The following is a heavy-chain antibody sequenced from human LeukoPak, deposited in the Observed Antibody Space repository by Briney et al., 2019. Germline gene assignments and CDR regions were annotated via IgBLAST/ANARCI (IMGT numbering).Heavy chain of an antibody. CDR1: GASISSYY. D-gene: IGHD3-22*01. Sequence: SETLSLTCTVSGASISSYYWSWIRQPPGKGLEWICYIYYSGSTNYTPALKSRVTISEDTSKNQISLKLSSVTAADAAVYYCERVRGYYDSSGYDYWGQGTLVTVSS. V-gene: IGHV4-59*01. CDR3: ERVRGYYDSSGYDY. J-gene: IGHJ4*02. CDR2: IYYSGST.